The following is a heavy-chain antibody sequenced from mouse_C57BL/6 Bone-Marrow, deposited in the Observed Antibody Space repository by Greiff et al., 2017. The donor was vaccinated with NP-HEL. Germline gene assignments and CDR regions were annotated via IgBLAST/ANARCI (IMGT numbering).Heavy chain of an antibody. J-gene: IGHJ3*01. D-gene: IGHD1-1*01. V-gene: IGHV1-63*01. CDR1: GYTFTNYW. CDR3: ARWDYGSSPWFAY. CDR2: IYPGGGYT. Sequence: QVQLQQSGAELVRPGTSVKMSCKASGYTFTNYWIGWAKQRPGHGLEWIGDIYPGGGYTNYNEKFKGKATLTADKSYSTAYMQFSSLTSEDSAIYYCARWDYGSSPWFAYWGQGTLVTVSA.